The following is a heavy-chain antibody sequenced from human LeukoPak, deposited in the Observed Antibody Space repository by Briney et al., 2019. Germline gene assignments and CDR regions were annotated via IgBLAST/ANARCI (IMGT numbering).Heavy chain of an antibody. D-gene: IGHD3-22*01. CDR1: GGSIRSSYYY. CDR2: IYYSGST. CDR3: ARRTPYYDSSGYYYDTFDI. J-gene: IGHJ3*02. V-gene: IGHV4-61*05. Sequence: SETLSLTCTVSGGSIRSSYYYWGWIRQPPGKGLEWIGYIYYSGSTNYNPSLKSRVTISVDTSKNQFSLKLSSVTAADTAVYYCARRTPYYDSSGYYYDTFDIWGQGTMVTVSS.